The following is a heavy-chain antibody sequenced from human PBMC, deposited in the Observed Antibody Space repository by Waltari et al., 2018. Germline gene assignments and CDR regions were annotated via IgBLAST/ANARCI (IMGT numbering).Heavy chain of an antibody. V-gene: IGHV4-38-2*01. Sequence: QVQLQESGPGLVKPSETLSLTCAVSGYSISSGYYWGWIRQPPGKGLEWIGSIYHSGGTYYNPSLKSRVTISVDTSKNQFSLKLSSVTAADTAVYYCARHNYGGYDAFDIWGQGTMVTVSS. CDR1: GYSISSGYY. D-gene: IGHD3-16*01. J-gene: IGHJ3*02. CDR3: ARHNYGGYDAFDI. CDR2: IYHSGGT.